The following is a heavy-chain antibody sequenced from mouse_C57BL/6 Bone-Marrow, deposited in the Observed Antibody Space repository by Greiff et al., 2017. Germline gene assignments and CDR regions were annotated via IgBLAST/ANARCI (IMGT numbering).Heavy chain of an antibody. CDR2: IYPGGGYT. CDR3: ARLNYDAMDY. V-gene: IGHV1-63*01. Sequence: QVQLQQSGAELVRPGTSVKMSCKASGYTFTNYWIGWAKQRPGHGLEWIGDIYPGGGYTNYNEKFKGKATLTAEKSSSTAYMQFSSLKSADSAIDYCARLNYDAMDYWGQGTSVTVSS. J-gene: IGHJ4*01. CDR1: GYTFTNYW.